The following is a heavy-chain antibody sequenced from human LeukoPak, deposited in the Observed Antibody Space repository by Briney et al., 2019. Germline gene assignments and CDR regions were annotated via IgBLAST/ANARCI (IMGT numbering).Heavy chain of an antibody. J-gene: IGHJ4*02. CDR2: IYYSGRT. D-gene: IGHD2-2*01. CDR3: ARSQATAMVSDY. Sequence: PSETLSLTCTVSGGSLNISSYYWGWIRQPPGKGLEWIGSIYYSGRTYYNLSLKIRVTIFVDTSKNQFSLKLNSVTAADTAVYYCARSQATAMVSDYWGQGTLVTVSS. CDR1: GGSLNISSYY. V-gene: IGHV4-39*01.